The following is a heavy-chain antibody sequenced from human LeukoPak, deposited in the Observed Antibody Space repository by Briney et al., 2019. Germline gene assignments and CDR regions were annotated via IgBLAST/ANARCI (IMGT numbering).Heavy chain of an antibody. CDR3: AGASRLHYGDYGRYFDY. J-gene: IGHJ4*02. CDR2: INHSGST. D-gene: IGHD4-17*01. CDR1: GGSFGGYY. V-gene: IGHV4-34*01. Sequence: SETLSLTCAVYGGSFGGYYWSWIRQPPGKGLEWIGEINHSGSTNYNPSLKSRVTISVDTSKNQFSLKLSSVTAADTAVYYCAGASRLHYGDYGRYFDYWGQGTLVTVSS.